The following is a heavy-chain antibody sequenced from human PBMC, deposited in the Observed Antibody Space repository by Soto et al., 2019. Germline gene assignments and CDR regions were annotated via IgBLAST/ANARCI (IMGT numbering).Heavy chain of an antibody. CDR2: ISGSGGST. CDR3: AKGPPFDYGDYYFDY. V-gene: IGHV3-23*01. D-gene: IGHD4-17*01. Sequence: SGGSLRLSCAASGFTFSSYAMSWVRQAPGKGLERVSAISGSGGSTYYADSVKGRFTISRDNSKNTLYLQMNSLRAEDTAVYYCAKGPPFDYGDYYFDYWGQGTLVTVSS. J-gene: IGHJ4*02. CDR1: GFTFSSYA.